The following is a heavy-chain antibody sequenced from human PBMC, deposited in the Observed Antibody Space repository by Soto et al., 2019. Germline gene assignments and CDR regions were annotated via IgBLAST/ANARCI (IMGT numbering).Heavy chain of an antibody. Sequence: PGESLKISCKGSGYSFTSYWIGWVRQMPGKGLEWMGIIYPGDSDTRYSPSFQGQVTISADKSISTAYLQWSSLKASDTAMYYCSRHIGGGSWYYYYGMDVWGQGTTVTVSS. D-gene: IGHD2-15*01. V-gene: IGHV5-51*01. CDR2: IYPGDSDT. CDR1: GYSFTSYW. CDR3: SRHIGGGSWYYYYGMDV. J-gene: IGHJ6*02.